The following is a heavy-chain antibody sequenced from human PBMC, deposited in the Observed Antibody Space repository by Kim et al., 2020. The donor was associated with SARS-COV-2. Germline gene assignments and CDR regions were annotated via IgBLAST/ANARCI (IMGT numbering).Heavy chain of an antibody. D-gene: IGHD4-17*01. J-gene: IGHJ4*02. CDR2: INHSGST. CDR1: GGSFSGYY. Sequence: SETLSLTCAVYGGSFSGYYWSWIRQPPGKGLEWIGEINHSGSTNYNPYLKSRVTISVDTSKNQFSLKLSSVTAADTAVYYCADGDFNDYWGQGTLVTVSS. CDR3: ADGDFNDY. V-gene: IGHV4-34*01.